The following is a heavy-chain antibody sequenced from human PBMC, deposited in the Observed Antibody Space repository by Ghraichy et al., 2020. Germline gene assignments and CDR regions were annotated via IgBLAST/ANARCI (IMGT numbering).Heavy chain of an antibody. J-gene: IGHJ5*02. D-gene: IGHD3-16*01. Sequence: ASVKVSCKASGYTFTSYAMNWVRQAPGQGLEWMGWINTNTGNPTYAQGFTGRFVFSLDTSVSTAYLQISSLKAEDTAVYYCAREGWGAAYNWFDPRGQGTLVTVSS. V-gene: IGHV7-4-1*02. CDR2: INTNTGNP. CDR3: AREGWGAAYNWFDP. CDR1: GYTFTSYA.